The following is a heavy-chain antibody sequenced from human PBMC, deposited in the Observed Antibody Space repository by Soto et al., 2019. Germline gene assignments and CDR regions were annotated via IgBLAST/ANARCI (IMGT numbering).Heavy chain of an antibody. CDR3: AKCGSGWYEVLGYFDY. Sequence: EVQLLESGGGLVQPGGSLRLSCAASGFTFSSYAMSWVRQAPGKGLEWVSAISGSGGSTYYADSVKGRFTISRDNSKNTLYLQMNSLRAEDTAVYYCAKCGSGWYEVLGYFDYWGQGTLVTVSS. CDR1: GFTFSSYA. V-gene: IGHV3-23*01. CDR2: ISGSGGST. J-gene: IGHJ4*02. D-gene: IGHD6-19*01.